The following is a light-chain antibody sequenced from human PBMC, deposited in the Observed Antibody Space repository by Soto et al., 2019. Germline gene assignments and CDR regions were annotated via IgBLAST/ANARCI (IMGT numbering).Light chain of an antibody. J-gene: IGKJ5*01. CDR2: GAS. V-gene: IGKV3-15*01. CDR1: QSVSSN. Sequence: EIVMTHSPATLSVSPGERATLSCRASQSVSSNLAWYQQKPGQAPRLLIYGASTRATGIPARFSGSGSGTEFTLTISSLQSEDFAVYYCQQYNNWVPITFGQGTRLEIK. CDR3: QQYNNWVPIT.